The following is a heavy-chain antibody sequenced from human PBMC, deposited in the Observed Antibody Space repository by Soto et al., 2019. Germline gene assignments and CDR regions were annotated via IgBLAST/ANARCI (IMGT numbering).Heavy chain of an antibody. Sequence: ASVKVSCKASGGTFSSYAISWVRQAPGQGLEWMGRIIPILGIANYAQKFQGRVTITADKSTSTAYMELSSLRSEDTAVYYCARGVGDGYKKNYYYGMDVWGQGTTVTVSS. CDR2: IIPILGIA. CDR1: GGTFSSYA. CDR3: ARGVGDGYKKNYYYGMDV. J-gene: IGHJ6*02. V-gene: IGHV1-69*04. D-gene: IGHD5-12*01.